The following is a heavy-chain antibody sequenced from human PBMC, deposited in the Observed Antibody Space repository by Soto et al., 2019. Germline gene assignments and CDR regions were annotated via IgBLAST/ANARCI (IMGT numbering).Heavy chain of an antibody. J-gene: IGHJ4*02. V-gene: IGHV5-10-1*01. CDR2: IDPSDSYT. D-gene: IGHD5-18*01. CDR1: GYSFTSYW. Sequence: PGESLKISCQGSGYSFTSYWISWVRQMPGKGLEWMGRIDPSDSYTNYSPSFQGHVTISADKSISTAYLQWSSLKASDTAMYYCARPSDTAMAYVGYWGQGTLVTVSS. CDR3: ARPSDTAMAYVGY.